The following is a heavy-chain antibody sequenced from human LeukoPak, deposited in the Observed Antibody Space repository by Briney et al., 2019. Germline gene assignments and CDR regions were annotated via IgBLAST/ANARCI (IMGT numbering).Heavy chain of an antibody. V-gene: IGHV3-21*01. CDR3: ARVGSSGWPSDY. J-gene: IGHJ4*02. CDR2: ISSSSSYI. Sequence: GGSLRLSCAASGFTFSSYSMNWVRQAPGKGLEWVSSISSSSSYIYYADSVKGRFTISRDNAKNSLYLQMNSLRAEDTAIYYCARVGSSGWPSDYWGQGTLVIVSS. D-gene: IGHD6-19*01. CDR1: GFTFSSYS.